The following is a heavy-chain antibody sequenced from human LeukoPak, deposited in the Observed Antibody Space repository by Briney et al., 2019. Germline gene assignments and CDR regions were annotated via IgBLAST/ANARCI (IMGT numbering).Heavy chain of an antibody. J-gene: IGHJ5*02. D-gene: IGHD4-17*01. CDR3: ARADYGDYGRFDP. CDR2: ISTYNGNT. V-gene: IGHV1-18*01. Sequence: GASVKVSCKASGGTFSSYAISWVRQAPGQGLEWMGWISTYNGNTNYAQKLQGRVTMTTDTSTSTAYMELRSLRSDDTAVYYCARADYGDYGRFDPWGQGTLVTVSS. CDR1: GGTFSSYA.